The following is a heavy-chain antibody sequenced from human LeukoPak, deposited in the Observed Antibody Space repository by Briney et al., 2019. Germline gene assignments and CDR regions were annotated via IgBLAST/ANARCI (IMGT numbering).Heavy chain of an antibody. Sequence: LSLTCTVSGGSINSGSYYWSWIRQPAGKGLEWVAFIRYDGSNKYYADSVKGRFTISRDNSKNTLYLQMNSLRAEDTAVYYCAKDRILAAAAYWGQGTLVTVSS. CDR2: IRYDGSNK. V-gene: IGHV3-30*02. CDR1: GGSINSGSYY. D-gene: IGHD6-13*01. CDR3: AKDRILAAAAY. J-gene: IGHJ4*02.